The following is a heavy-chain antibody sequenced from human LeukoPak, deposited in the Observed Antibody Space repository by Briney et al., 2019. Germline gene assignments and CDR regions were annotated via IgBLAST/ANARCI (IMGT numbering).Heavy chain of an antibody. CDR2: IYSGGST. CDR3: ARDNTVTTPGAFDI. J-gene: IGHJ3*02. V-gene: IGHV3-66*01. CDR1: GFTVSSNY. D-gene: IGHD4-17*01. Sequence: SGGSLRLSCAASGFTVSSNYMSWVRQAPGKGLEWVSVIYSGGSTYYADSVKGRFTISRDNSKNTLYLQMNSLRAEDTAVYYCARDNTVTTPGAFDIWGQGTMVTVSS.